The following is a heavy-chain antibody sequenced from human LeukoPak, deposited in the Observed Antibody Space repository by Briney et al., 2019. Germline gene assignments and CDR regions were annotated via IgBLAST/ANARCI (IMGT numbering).Heavy chain of an antibody. V-gene: IGHV3-23*01. J-gene: IGHJ3*02. CDR3: AREGYYGSGKAFDI. CDR1: GFTLSSYA. Sequence: GGSLRLSCAASGFTLSSYAMSWVRQAPGKGLEWVSAISDSGNTYHADSVKGRFTISRDNSKNTLYLEMNSLRAADTAVYYCAREGYYGSGKAFDIWGQGTMVTVSS. CDR2: ISDSGNT. D-gene: IGHD3-10*01.